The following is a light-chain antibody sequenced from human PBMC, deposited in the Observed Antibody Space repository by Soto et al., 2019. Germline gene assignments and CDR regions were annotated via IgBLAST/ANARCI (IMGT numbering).Light chain of an antibody. CDR1: ESIAST. CDR2: AAS. J-gene: IGKJ5*01. CDR3: QQTYTALSIT. Sequence: DIQMTQSPSSLSASVGNRVTITGGPRESIASTLNWYQQKPGKAPKLLIYAASSLQNGVPSRFRGGGSGTDFTLTISNLQPEDFATYYCQQTYTALSITFGQGTRLEIK. V-gene: IGKV1-39*01.